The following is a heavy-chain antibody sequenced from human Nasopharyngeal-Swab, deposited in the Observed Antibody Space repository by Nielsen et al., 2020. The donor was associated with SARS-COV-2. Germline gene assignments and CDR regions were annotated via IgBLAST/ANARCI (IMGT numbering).Heavy chain of an antibody. V-gene: IGHV3-23*01. J-gene: IGHJ6*03. CDR3: ATIGGSGTRYYYYYMDV. Sequence: GESLKISCAASGFTFSSYAMSWVRQAPGKGLEWVSAISGSGGSTYYADSVKGRFTISRDNSKNTLYLQMNSLRAEDTAVYYCATIGGSGTRYYYYYMDVWGKGTTFTVSS. CDR1: GFTFSSYA. CDR2: ISGSGGST. D-gene: IGHD3-10*01.